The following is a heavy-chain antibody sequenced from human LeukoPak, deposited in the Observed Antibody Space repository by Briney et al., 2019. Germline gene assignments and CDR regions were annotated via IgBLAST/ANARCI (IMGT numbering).Heavy chain of an antibody. Sequence: GASVKVSCKASGYTFTGYYMHWVRQAPGQGLEWMGWINPNSGGTNYAQKFQGRVTMTRDTSISTAYMELSRLRSDDTAVYYCARVRTLGYYYGSSGYSSAEYFQHWGQGTLVTVSS. CDR2: INPNSGGT. J-gene: IGHJ1*01. V-gene: IGHV1-2*02. D-gene: IGHD3-22*01. CDR3: ARVRTLGYYYGSSGYSSAEYFQH. CDR1: GYTFTGYY.